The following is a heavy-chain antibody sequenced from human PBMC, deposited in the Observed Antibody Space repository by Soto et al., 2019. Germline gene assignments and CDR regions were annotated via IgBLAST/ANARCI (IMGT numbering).Heavy chain of an antibody. J-gene: IGHJ4*02. V-gene: IGHV3-11*01. D-gene: IGHD3-3*01. Sequence: QVQLVESGGGLVKPGGSLRLSCAASGFTFSDYYMSWIRQAPGKGLEWVAYISSSGSTIYYADSVNGRVTISRDNAKNSLYMQTNSLSAEYRAVYYCARDGGAYAGLWSGYPYADYWGQGTLVTVSS. CDR2: ISSSGSTI. CDR1: GFTFSDYY. CDR3: ARDGGAYAGLWSGYPYADY.